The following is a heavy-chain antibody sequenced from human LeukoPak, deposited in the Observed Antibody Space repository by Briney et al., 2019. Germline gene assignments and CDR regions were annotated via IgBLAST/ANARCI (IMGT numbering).Heavy chain of an antibody. J-gene: IGHJ5*02. CDR1: GGSISSYY. V-gene: IGHV4-59*01. CDR2: IYYGGST. D-gene: IGHD1-7*01. Sequence: SETLSLTCTVSGGSISSYYWSWLRQPPGKGLEWIGYIYYGGSTNYNPSLKSRVTISVDTSKNQFSLKLSSVTAADTAVYYCARVLPPRELRTGWFDPWGQGTLVTVSS. CDR3: ARVLPPRELRTGWFDP.